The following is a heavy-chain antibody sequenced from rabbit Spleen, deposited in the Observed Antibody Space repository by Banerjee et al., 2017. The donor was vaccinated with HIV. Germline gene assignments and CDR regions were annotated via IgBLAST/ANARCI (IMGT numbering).Heavy chain of an antibody. Sequence: QSLEESGGDRVKPGASLTLTCTASGFSFSNSYYMCWVRQAPGKGLECIACIYGGSGGSTWYASWAKGRFIMSRTSSTTVTLQMTSLTAADTATYICARDLVTVIGWNFNLWGQGTLVTVS. CDR3: ARDLVTVIGWNFNL. CDR2: IYGGSGGST. V-gene: IGHV1S40*01. D-gene: IGHD5-1*01. CDR1: GFSFSNSYY. J-gene: IGHJ4*01.